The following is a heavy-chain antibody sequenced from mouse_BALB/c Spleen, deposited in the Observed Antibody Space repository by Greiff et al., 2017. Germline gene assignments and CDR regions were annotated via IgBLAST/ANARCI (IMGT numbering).Heavy chain of an antibody. CDR1: GYTFSSYW. Sequence: VQLQQSGAELMKPGASVKISCKATGYTFSSYWIEWVKQRPGHGLEWIGEILPGSGSTNYNEKFKGKATFTADTSSNTAYMQLSSLTSEDSAVYYCAYYDGYFAYWGQGTLVTVSA. CDR2: ILPGSGST. D-gene: IGHD2-3*01. J-gene: IGHJ3*01. V-gene: IGHV1-9*01. CDR3: AYYDGYFAY.